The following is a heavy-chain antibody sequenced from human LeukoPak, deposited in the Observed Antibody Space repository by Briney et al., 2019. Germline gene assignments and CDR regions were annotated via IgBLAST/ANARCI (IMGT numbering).Heavy chain of an antibody. CDR1: GYSISSGYY. D-gene: IGHD4-17*01. CDR2: IYHSGST. V-gene: IGHV4-38-2*02. CDR3: ARAGGTTVTTFSY. Sequence: PSETLSLTCTVSGYSISSGYYWGWIRQPPGKGLEWIGSIYHSGSTYYNPSLKSRVTISVDTSKNQFSLKLSSVPAADTAVYYCARAGGTTVTTFSYWGQGTLVTVSS. J-gene: IGHJ4*02.